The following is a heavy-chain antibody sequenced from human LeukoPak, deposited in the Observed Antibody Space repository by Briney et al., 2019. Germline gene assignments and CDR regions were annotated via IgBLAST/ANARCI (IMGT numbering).Heavy chain of an antibody. CDR2: IDSGGRT. D-gene: IGHD3-22*01. CDR1: GFTVSSNY. CDR3: ARGHCYDSSGLDY. Sequence: GGSLRLSCAASGFTVSSNYMNWVRQAPGKGLEWVSVIDSGGRTFYADSVKGRFTISRDNSKNTLYLQMNSLRAEDTAVYYCARGHCYDSSGLDYWGQGTLVTVSS. V-gene: IGHV3-66*02. J-gene: IGHJ4*02.